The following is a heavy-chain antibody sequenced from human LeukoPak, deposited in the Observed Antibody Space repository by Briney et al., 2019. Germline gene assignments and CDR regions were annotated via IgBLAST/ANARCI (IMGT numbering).Heavy chain of an antibody. CDR3: ARDRPWELDAFDI. Sequence: SETLSLTCAVYGGSFSGYYWSWIRQPPGKGLEWIGEINHSGSTNYNPSLKSRVTISVDTSKNQFSLKLSSVTAADTAVYYCARDRPWELDAFDIWGQGTMVTVSS. J-gene: IGHJ3*02. CDR1: GGSFSGYY. CDR2: INHSGST. V-gene: IGHV4-34*01. D-gene: IGHD1-26*01.